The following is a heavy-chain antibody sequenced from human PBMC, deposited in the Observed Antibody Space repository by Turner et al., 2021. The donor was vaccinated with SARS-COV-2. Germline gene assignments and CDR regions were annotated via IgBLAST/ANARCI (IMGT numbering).Heavy chain of an antibody. CDR3: ARGSIYYDKGYFAVDV. CDR2: INTNSGGI. V-gene: IGHV1-2*04. J-gene: IGHJ4*01. D-gene: IGHD3-22*01. CDR1: GYTFTGYY. Sequence: VQLVQPGAAVKKPGASVNVSCRGSGYTFTGYYMHWVRQAPRQGLGLVGWINTNSGGINYAKPFQRWVTMISDKSINTAYMELSRLRSDEEAVYYCARGSIYYDKGYFAVDVWGQGTLVTVSS.